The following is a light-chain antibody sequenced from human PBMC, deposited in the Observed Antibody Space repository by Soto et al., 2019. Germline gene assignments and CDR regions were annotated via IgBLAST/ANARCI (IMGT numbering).Light chain of an antibody. J-gene: IGKJ1*01. CDR2: ATS. V-gene: IGKV1-39*01. CDR3: QQGYSVPT. CDR1: QSINSH. Sequence: DIQLTQSPSCLSASVGDRVTITCRASQSINSHLNWYQQKPGKAPKFLIYATSNLQSGVPSRFSGSGSGTDFTLTISSLQPEDFATYYCQQGYSVPTFGQGTKVDI.